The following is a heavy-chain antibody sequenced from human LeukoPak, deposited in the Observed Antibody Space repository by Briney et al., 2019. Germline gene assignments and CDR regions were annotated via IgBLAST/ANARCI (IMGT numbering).Heavy chain of an antibody. CDR3: ARHEGGYTWYLGL. J-gene: IGHJ2*01. CDR1: GGSITTHY. V-gene: IGHV4-59*08. D-gene: IGHD5-12*01. Sequence: SETLSLTCSVSGGSITTHYWSWVRQPPGKGLEWIGYIYYSGNTNYNPSLKSRVTISVDTSKNQFSLKLSSVTAADTAVYYCARHEGGYTWYLGLWGRGTLVTVSS. CDR2: IYYSGNT.